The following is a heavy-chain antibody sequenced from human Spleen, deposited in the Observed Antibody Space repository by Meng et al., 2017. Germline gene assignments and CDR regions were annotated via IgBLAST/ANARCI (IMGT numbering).Heavy chain of an antibody. CDR3: AKEATTVTTKVNDY. V-gene: IGHV3-21*04. Sequence: GESLKISCAASGFTFSSYSMNWVRQAPGKGLEWVSSISSSSSYIYYADSVKGRFTISRDNAKNSLYLQMNSLRAEDTAVYYCAKEATTVTTKVNDYWGQGTLVTVSS. CDR1: GFTFSSYS. D-gene: IGHD4-17*01. CDR2: ISSSSSYI. J-gene: IGHJ4*02.